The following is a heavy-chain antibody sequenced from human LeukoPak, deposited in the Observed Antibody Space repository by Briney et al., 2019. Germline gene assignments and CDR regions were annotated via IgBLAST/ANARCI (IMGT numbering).Heavy chain of an antibody. CDR1: GFTFSSYS. V-gene: IGHV3-21*05. CDR2: ISSSSSIYI. J-gene: IGHJ3*02. D-gene: IGHD1-7*01. CDR3: ARPRKTGTTPYAFDI. Sequence: PGGSLRLSCAASGFTFSSYSMNWVRQAPGKGLEWVSYISSSSSIYINYADSVKGRFTISRDNAKNALYLQMNSLRAEDTAVYYCARPRKTGTTPYAFDIWGQGTMVTVSS.